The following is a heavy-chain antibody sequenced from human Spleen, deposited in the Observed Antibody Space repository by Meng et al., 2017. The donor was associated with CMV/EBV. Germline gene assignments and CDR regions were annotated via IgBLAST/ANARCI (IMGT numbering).Heavy chain of an antibody. CDR3: AKVGPGWRSSTLVFDP. V-gene: IGHV4-31*03. D-gene: IGHD2-2*01. J-gene: IGHJ5*02. CDR1: RGSISRGRDH. CDR2: ISYSGTT. Sequence: LRLSCTVSRGSISRGRDHWSWIRQHPGKGLEWIGYISYSGTTYYNPSLKSRISISVDTSKTQFSLQLSSVTAADTAVYYCAKVGPGWRSSTLVFDPWGQGILVTVSS.